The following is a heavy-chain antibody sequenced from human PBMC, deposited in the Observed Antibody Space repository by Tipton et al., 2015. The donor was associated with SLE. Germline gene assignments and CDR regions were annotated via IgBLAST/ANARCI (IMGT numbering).Heavy chain of an antibody. CDR2: IRYDGFSK. J-gene: IGHJ3*02. V-gene: IGHV3-30*02. CDR3: ARSRDGYHEAFDI. D-gene: IGHD5-24*01. CDR1: EFSFTDSG. Sequence: SLRLSCAASEFSFTDSGMHWVRQAPGKGLEWVAFIRYDGFSKYYSDSVKGRFTISRDDSENTLYLQMTSLRVEDTAVYYCARSRDGYHEAFDIWGQGTMVTVSS.